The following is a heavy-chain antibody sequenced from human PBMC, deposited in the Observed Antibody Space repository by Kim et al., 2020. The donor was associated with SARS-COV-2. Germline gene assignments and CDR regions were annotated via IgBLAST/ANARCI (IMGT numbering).Heavy chain of an antibody. CDR2: SGRN. D-gene: IGHD3-16*01. Sequence: SGRNSHHPSLKTRVTISVTTSKNQFSLKLGSVTAADTAVYYCARYGGVDYWGQGTLVTVSS. CDR3: ARYGGVDY. J-gene: IGHJ4*02. V-gene: IGHV4-39*07.